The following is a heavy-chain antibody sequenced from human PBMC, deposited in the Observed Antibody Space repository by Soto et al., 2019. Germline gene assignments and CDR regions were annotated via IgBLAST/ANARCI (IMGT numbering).Heavy chain of an antibody. CDR1: GYTFTSYY. CDR3: ARSDWRGGGFDP. D-gene: IGHD1-1*01. V-gene: IGHV1-46*01. Sequence: QVQLVQSGAEVKKPGASVKVSCKASGYTFTSYYMHWVRKAPGQGLEWMGRINPSGGSTSYAQKFQGRVTMTRDTSTSTVYMELSSLRSEDTAVYYCARSDWRGGGFDPWGQGTLVTVSS. CDR2: INPSGGST. J-gene: IGHJ5*02.